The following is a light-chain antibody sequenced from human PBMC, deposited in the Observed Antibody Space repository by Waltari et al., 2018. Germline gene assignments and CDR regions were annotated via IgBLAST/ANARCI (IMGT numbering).Light chain of an antibody. CDR2: GTS. CDR3: QSYDTSLSVV. J-gene: IGLJ2*01. CDR1: GSNIGAGYD. V-gene: IGLV1-40*01. Sequence: QSVLTQPPSVSGAPGQRVTISCTGSGSNIGAGYDVHWYQQLPGKAPKLLIYGTSTRPLGVPDRDFASQSSTSSSLAITGLQAEDEADYYCQSYDTSLSVVFGGGTKLTVL.